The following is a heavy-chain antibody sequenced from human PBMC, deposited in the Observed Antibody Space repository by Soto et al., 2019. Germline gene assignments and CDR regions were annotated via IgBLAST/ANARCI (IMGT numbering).Heavy chain of an antibody. CDR3: ALPVNMAEAGFYFDY. Sequence: QITLKESGPTLVKPAQPLTLTCTFSGFSLNTRGVHVGWIRQPPGKALEWLALIYWDDDKRYSPFLKSRLTITKGSNNQQVVLTMTNMDPVDTATYYCALPVNMAEAGFYFDYWGQGALVTVCS. D-gene: IGHD6-13*01. V-gene: IGHV2-5*02. J-gene: IGHJ4*02. CDR2: IYWDDDK. CDR1: GFSLNTRGVH.